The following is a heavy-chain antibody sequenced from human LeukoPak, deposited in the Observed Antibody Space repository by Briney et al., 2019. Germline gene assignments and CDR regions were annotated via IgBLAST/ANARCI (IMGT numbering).Heavy chain of an antibody. D-gene: IGHD2-21*01. V-gene: IGHV5-51*01. CDR3: ARREGPYSRGAFDL. CDR1: GYTFTTYW. J-gene: IGHJ3*01. Sequence: AGESLKISCKGSGYTFTTYWVAWVRQMPGKGLEWMGMIYPGDSDARYSPSFQGQVTISADRSIRTAYLQWSGLKVSDTAVYYCARREGPYSRGAFDLWGQGTMVTVSS. CDR2: IYPGDSDA.